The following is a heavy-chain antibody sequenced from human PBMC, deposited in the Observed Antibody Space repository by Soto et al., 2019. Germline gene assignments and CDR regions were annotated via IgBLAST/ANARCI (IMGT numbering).Heavy chain of an antibody. CDR1: GFTFYDYA. CDR2: ISWNSGYI. V-gene: IGHV3-9*01. Sequence: GGSLRLSCAASGFTFYDYAMHWVRQAPWKGLEWLSGISWNSGYIGYADSVKGRFTISRDNAKNSLYLQMNSLRPEDTALYYCARVNRRGYTGNDPPPLYYYGMDLWGQGTMVTVSS. D-gene: IGHD5-12*01. CDR3: ARVNRRGYTGNDPPPLYYYGMDL. J-gene: IGHJ6*02.